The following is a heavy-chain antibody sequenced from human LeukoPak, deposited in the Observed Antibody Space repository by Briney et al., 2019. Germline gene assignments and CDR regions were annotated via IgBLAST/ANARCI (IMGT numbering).Heavy chain of an antibody. CDR2: ISGSGGST. Sequence: GGSLRLSCAASGFTFSSYAMSWVRQAPGKGLEWVSAISGSGGSTYYADSVKGRFTISRDNSKNTLYLQMNSLRAEDTAVYYCAKHYDLVVVPAAIAYFDNWGQGTLVTVSS. J-gene: IGHJ4*02. CDR3: AKHYDLVVVPAAIAYFDN. CDR1: GFTFSSYA. V-gene: IGHV3-23*01. D-gene: IGHD2-2*01.